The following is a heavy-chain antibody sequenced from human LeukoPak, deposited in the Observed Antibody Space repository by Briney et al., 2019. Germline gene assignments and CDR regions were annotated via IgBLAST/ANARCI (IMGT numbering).Heavy chain of an antibody. J-gene: IGHJ1*01. CDR1: GGSISSGGYS. CDR2: IYHSGST. Sequence: SETLSLTCAVSGGSISSGGYSWSWIRQPPGKGLEWIGYIYHSGSTYYNPSLKSRVTISVDRSKNQFSLKLSSVTAADTAVYYCAGGRDAPAEYFQHWGQGTLVTVSS. CDR3: AGGRDAPAEYFQH. V-gene: IGHV4-30-2*01. D-gene: IGHD2-21*02.